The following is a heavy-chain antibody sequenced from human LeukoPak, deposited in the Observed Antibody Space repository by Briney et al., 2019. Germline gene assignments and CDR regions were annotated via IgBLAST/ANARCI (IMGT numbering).Heavy chain of an antibody. V-gene: IGHV2-70*11. CDR1: GFSLSTSGMC. CDR2: IDWDDDK. D-gene: IGHD3-10*01. J-gene: IGHJ4*02. Sequence: SGPTLVNPTQTLTLTRTFSGFSLSTSGMCVSWIRQPPGKALEWLARIDWDDDKYYSTSLKTRLTISKDTSKNQVVLTMTNMDPVDTATYYCARTLYGSGSSHFDYWGQGTLVTVSS. CDR3: ARTLYGSGSSHFDY.